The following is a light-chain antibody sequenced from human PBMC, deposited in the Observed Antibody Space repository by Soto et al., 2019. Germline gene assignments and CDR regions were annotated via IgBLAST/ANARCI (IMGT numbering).Light chain of an antibody. CDR3: SSYTSSSTRV. CDR1: TSDGGGYNY. Sequence: QSGLTQPASVAGSPGQPLTISSTGTTSDGGGYNYVSWYEQHPGRAPKLMSYDVSNRPSGVSNRFSGSTSGNTASLTISGLQAEDEADYYCSSYTSSSTRVFGTGTKVTVL. CDR2: DVS. V-gene: IGLV2-14*01. J-gene: IGLJ1*01.